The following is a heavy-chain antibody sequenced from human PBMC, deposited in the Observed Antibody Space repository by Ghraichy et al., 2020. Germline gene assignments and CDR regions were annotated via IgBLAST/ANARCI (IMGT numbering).Heavy chain of an antibody. CDR2: ISAYNGNT. V-gene: IGHV1-18*01. CDR3: ARDNSDIVVVPAAIGWFDP. Sequence: ASVKVSCKASGYTFTSYGISWVRQAPGQGLEWMGWISAYNGNTNYAQKLQGRVTMTTDTSTSTAYMELRSLRSDDTAVYYCARDNSDIVVVPAAIGWFDPWGQGTLVTVSS. CDR1: GYTFTSYG. D-gene: IGHD2-2*01. J-gene: IGHJ5*02.